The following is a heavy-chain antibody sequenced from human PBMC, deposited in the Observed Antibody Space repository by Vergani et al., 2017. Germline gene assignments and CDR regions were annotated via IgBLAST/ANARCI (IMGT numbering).Heavy chain of an antibody. J-gene: IGHJ4*02. CDR2: INAGNGNT. Sequence: QVQLVQSGAEVKKPGASLQVSCKASGYTFTSYAMHWVRQAPGQRLEWMGWINAGNGNTKYSQKFKGRVTITRGTSVSTAYMELSSLRSEDTAVYYCARDRYSPARGEFDYWGQGTLVTVSS. V-gene: IGHV1-3*01. D-gene: IGHD3-10*01. CDR1: GYTFTSYA. CDR3: ARDRYSPARGEFDY.